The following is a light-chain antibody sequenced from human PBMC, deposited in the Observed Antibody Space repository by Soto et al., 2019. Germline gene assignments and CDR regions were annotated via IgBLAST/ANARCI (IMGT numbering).Light chain of an antibody. CDR2: DVT. J-gene: IGLJ2*01. CDR1: SSDIGGYDY. V-gene: IGLV2-14*01. Sequence: QSVLTQPASVSGSPGQSITISCTGTSSDIGGYDYVSWYQQYPGKVPKLMIYDVTNRASGVPSRFSASKSGDTASLTISGLQDEDEADYYCSSYTSTRTLVVFGGGTKLTVL. CDR3: SSYTSTRTLVV.